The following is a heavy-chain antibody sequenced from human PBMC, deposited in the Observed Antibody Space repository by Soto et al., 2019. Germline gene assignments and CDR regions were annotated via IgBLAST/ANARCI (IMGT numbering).Heavy chain of an antibody. D-gene: IGHD6-19*01. CDR2: ISKDGMNK. Sequence: QVRLVESGGGVVQPGRSLRLSCTASGFSFSSYAMYWFRQPPGKGLEWVAVISKDGMNKNYADSVKGRVTVSRDNANYALELQLNSLRGEDTAMYYCARDMYSSDYFVTWFEPWGQGTLVTVSS. J-gene: IGHJ5*02. CDR1: GFSFSSYA. CDR3: ARDMYSSDYFVTWFEP. V-gene: IGHV3-30*04.